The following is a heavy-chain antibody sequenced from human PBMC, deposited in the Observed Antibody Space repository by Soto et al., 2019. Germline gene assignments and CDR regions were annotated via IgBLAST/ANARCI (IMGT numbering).Heavy chain of an antibody. CDR1: GFSFSSYA. J-gene: IGHJ3*02. D-gene: IGHD3-9*01. Sequence: GGSLRLSCAASGFSFSSYAMSWVRQAPGKGLEWVSAISGSGGSTYYADSVKGRFTISRDNSKNTLYLQMNSLRAEDTAVYYCAKGEYYDILTGPDAFDIWGQGTMVTVSS. CDR3: AKGEYYDILTGPDAFDI. V-gene: IGHV3-23*01. CDR2: ISGSGGST.